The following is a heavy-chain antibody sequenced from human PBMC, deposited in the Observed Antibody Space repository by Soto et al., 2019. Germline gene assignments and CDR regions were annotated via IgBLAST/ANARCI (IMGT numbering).Heavy chain of an antibody. V-gene: IGHV3-23*01. CDR3: AKDLPSSGWALLPEYYFDY. CDR1: GFTFSSYA. D-gene: IGHD6-19*01. Sequence: SLRPSCASSGFTFSSYAMSWVRQAPGKGLEWISAISGSGGSTYYADSVKGRFTISRDNSKNTLYLQMNSLRAEDTAVYYCAKDLPSSGWALLPEYYFDYWGQGTLVTVPQ. CDR2: ISGSGGST. J-gene: IGHJ4*02.